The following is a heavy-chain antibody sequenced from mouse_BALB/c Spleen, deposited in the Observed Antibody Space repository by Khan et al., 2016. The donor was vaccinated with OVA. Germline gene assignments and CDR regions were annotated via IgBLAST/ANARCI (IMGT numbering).Heavy chain of an antibody. J-gene: IGHJ4*01. D-gene: IGHD2-2*01. CDR2: ISSGGHYT. V-gene: IGHV5-9-3*01. Sequence: EVELVESGGGVVKPGGSLKLSCSASGFTFSSFAMSWVRQTPEKRPEWVATISSGGHYTFYPDSVKGRFTISRDNARNTLYLQMSSLRSEDTAMYYCARSLVDYYAMDYWGQGTSVTVSS. CDR1: GFTFSSFA. CDR3: ARSLVDYYAMDY.